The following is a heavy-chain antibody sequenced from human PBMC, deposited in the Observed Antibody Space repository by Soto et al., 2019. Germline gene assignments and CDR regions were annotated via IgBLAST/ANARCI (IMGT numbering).Heavy chain of an antibody. Sequence: GGSLRLSCAASGFTFSSYSMNWVRQAPGKGLEWVSSISSSSSYIYYADSVKGRFTISRDNAKNSLYLQMNSLRAEDTAVYYCARGEVAVAVARMEVWGQGTTVTVSS. D-gene: IGHD6-19*01. CDR1: GFTFSSYS. CDR3: ARGEVAVAVARMEV. V-gene: IGHV3-21*01. CDR2: ISSSSSYI. J-gene: IGHJ6*02.